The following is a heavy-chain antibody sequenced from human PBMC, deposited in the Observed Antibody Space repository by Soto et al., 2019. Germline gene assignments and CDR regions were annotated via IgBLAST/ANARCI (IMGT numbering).Heavy chain of an antibody. CDR2: TYYSGST. Sequence: SETLSLTCTVSGGSISSGDYYWSWIRQPPGKGLEWIGYTYYSGSTYYNPSLKSRVTISVDTSKNQFSLKLSSVTAADTAVYYCASSLLRFLEWLSPLDAFAIWGQGTMVTVSS. D-gene: IGHD3-3*01. CDR3: ASSLLRFLEWLSPLDAFAI. J-gene: IGHJ3*02. CDR1: GGSISSGDYY. V-gene: IGHV4-30-4*01.